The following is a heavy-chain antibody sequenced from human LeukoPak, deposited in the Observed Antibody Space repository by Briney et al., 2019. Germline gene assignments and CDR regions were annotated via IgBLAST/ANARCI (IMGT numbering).Heavy chain of an antibody. CDR2: ISSSSSYI. CDR1: GFTFSSYI. Sequence: PGRSLGLSCAASGFTFSSYIMNWVRQAPGKGLEWVSSISSSSSYIYYADSVKGRFTISRDNAKKALYLQINSLRAEDAPGYYCARDSYYDSSGYSPFDVWGKGTTVTVSS. CDR3: ARDSYYDSSGYSPFDV. V-gene: IGHV3-21*01. D-gene: IGHD3-22*01. J-gene: IGHJ6*04.